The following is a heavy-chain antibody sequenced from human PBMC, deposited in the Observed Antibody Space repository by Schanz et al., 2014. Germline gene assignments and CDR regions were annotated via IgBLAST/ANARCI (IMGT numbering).Heavy chain of an antibody. J-gene: IGHJ5*02. CDR2: ISVYNHNK. Sequence: QVHLVQSGAELKKPGASVKVSCKASGYTFSSHGIHWLRQAPGQSLEWMGWISVYNHNKEYDQKFQGRVTMTTDTSTSTAYMELRSLRSDDTAVYYCAKAEYDILTDSYSRLDPWGQGTLVTVSS. D-gene: IGHD3-9*01. CDR1: GYTFSSHG. CDR3: AKAEYDILTDSYSRLDP. V-gene: IGHV1-3*01.